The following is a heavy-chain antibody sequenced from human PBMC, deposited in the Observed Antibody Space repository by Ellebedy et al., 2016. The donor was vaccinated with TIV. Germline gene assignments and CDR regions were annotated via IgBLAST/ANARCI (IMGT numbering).Heavy chain of an antibody. CDR2: INPIGGST. D-gene: IGHD5-12*01. V-gene: IGHV1-46*01. CDR3: TRDMVQGMVARYLWFDY. J-gene: IGHJ4*02. Sequence: ASVKVSCKASGYTFTSYFIYWVRQAPGQGLEWMGVINPIGGSTTYAQKFQGRVTMSTDTSTSTAYMELRSLRSDETAVYYCTRDMVQGMVARYLWFDYWGQGTLVTVSS. CDR1: GYTFTSYF.